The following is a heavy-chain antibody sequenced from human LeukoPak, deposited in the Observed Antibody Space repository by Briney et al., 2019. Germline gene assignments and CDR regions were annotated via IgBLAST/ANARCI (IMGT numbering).Heavy chain of an antibody. CDR1: GFTFSGYW. D-gene: IGHD1/OR15-1a*01. V-gene: IGHV3-74*01. J-gene: IGHJ5*02. CDR3: ARDPRNKGFDP. CDR2: INGDGSDT. Sequence: TGGSLRLSCAASGFTFSGYWVHWARQSPGKGLVWVSCINGDGSDTRYADSVKGRFTISRDNAKNTLYLQMNSLRVEDTAVYYCARDPRNKGFDPWGQGTLVTVSS.